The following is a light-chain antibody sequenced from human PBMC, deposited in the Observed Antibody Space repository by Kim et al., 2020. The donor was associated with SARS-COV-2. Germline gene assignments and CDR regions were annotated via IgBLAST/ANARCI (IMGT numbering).Light chain of an antibody. CDR1: SSDVGGYAY. CDR3: SSYTSSSTLV. Sequence: QSALTQPASVSGSPGQSMTISCTGTSSDVGGYAYVSWYQQHPGKAPKVMIYDVTKRPSGVSNRFSGSKSGNTASLTISGLQAEDEADYYCSSYTSSSTLVFGGGTKLTVL. CDR2: DVT. J-gene: IGLJ2*01. V-gene: IGLV2-14*03.